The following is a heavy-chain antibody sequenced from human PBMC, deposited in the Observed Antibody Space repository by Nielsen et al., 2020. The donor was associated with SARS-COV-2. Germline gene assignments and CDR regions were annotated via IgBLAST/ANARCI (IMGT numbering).Heavy chain of an antibody. D-gene: IGHD3-10*01. V-gene: IGHV4-59*08. Sequence: WIRQPPGKGLEWIGYIYYSGSTNYNPSLKSRVTISVDTSKNQFSLKLSFVTAADTAVYYCARLHYYGSGSYYRAFDPWGQGTLVTVSS. J-gene: IGHJ5*02. CDR2: IYYSGST. CDR3: ARLHYYGSGSYYRAFDP.